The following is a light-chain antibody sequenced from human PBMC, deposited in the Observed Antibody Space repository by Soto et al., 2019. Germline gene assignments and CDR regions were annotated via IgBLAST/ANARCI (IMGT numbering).Light chain of an antibody. CDR3: ATWDDSVYGPV. CDR2: SND. V-gene: IGLV1-44*01. Sequence: QSALTQPPSASGTPGQRVTISCSGSSSNIGSNYVYWYQQLPGTAHKLLIYSNDQRPSGVPDRFSGSKSGTSASLAISGLQSEDEADYYCATWDDSVYGPVFGGGTKLTVL. J-gene: IGLJ2*01. CDR1: SSNIGSNY.